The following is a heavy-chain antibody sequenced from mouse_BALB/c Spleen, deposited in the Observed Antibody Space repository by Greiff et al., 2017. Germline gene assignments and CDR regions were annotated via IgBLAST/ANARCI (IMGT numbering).Heavy chain of an antibody. Sequence: EVQLVESGPGLVKPSQSLSLTCTVTGYSITSDYAWNWIRQFPGNKLEWMGYISYSGSTSYNPSLKSRISITRDTSKNQFFLQLNSVTTEDTATYYCARGGGSSLYYYAMDYWGQGTSVTVSS. V-gene: IGHV3-2*02. D-gene: IGHD1-1*01. CDR2: ISYSGST. J-gene: IGHJ4*01. CDR1: GYSITSDYA. CDR3: ARGGGSSLYYYAMDY.